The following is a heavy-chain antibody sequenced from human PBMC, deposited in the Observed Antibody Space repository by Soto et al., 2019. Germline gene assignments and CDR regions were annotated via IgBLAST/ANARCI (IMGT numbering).Heavy chain of an antibody. CDR2: IIPIFGTA. D-gene: IGHD2-2*01. J-gene: IGHJ4*02. V-gene: IGHV1-69*13. Sequence: ASVKVSCKASGDTFSSYAISWVRQAPGQGLEWMGGIIPIFGTANYAQKFQGRVTITADESTSTAYMELSSLRSEDTAVYYCARGFTRYCSSTSCYHLDYWGQGTLVTVSS. CDR3: ARGFTRYCSSTSCYHLDY. CDR1: GDTFSSYA.